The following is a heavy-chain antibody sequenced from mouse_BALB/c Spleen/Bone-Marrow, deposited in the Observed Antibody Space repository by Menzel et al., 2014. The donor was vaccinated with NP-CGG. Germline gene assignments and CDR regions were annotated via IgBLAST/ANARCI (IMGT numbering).Heavy chain of an antibody. D-gene: IGHD2-3*01. V-gene: IGHV5-6-3*01. CDR1: GFTFSSYG. Sequence: EVQLQESGGGLVQPGGSLKLSCAASGFTFSSYGVSWVRQTPDKRLELVATINSNGGSTYYPDSVKGRFTISRDNAKNTLYLQMSSLKSEDTAMYYCARDGYYVFYAMDYWGQGTSVTVSS. CDR2: INSNGGST. J-gene: IGHJ4*01. CDR3: ARDGYYVFYAMDY.